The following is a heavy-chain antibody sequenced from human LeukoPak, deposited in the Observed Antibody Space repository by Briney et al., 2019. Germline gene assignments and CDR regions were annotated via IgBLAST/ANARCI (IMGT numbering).Heavy chain of an antibody. CDR1: GGSFSGYY. J-gene: IGHJ5*02. CDR2: INHSGST. Sequence: SETLSLTCAVYGGSFSGYYWSWIRQPPGKGLEWIGEINHSGSTNYNPSLKSRVTISVDTSKNQFSLKLSSVTAADTAVYYCARYFYSGSYAAWGQGTLVTVSS. V-gene: IGHV4-34*01. CDR3: ARYFYSGSYAA. D-gene: IGHD1-26*01.